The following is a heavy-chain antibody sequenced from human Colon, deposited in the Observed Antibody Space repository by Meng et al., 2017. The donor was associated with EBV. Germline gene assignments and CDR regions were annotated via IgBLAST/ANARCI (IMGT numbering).Heavy chain of an antibody. Sequence: QVQLQESGPGWVKPSATLFLTFAVSGGSISSSNWWGWVRQSPEKGLEWIGEIFHSGLTNYNPSLQSRVTISVDKSKNQFSLEVTSVTAADTAIYYCMRDLLVLEKNEVWGRGTLVTVSS. V-gene: IGHV4-4*02. CDR1: GGSISSSNW. J-gene: IGHJ2*01. D-gene: IGHD1-1*01. CDR2: IFHSGLT. CDR3: MRDLLVLEKNEV.